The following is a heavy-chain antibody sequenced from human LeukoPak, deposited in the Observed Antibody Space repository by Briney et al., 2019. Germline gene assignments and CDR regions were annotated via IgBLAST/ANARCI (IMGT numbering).Heavy chain of an antibody. D-gene: IGHD3-9*01. Sequence: GGSLRLSCAASGFTFNNYWMSWVRQAPGKGLEWVANIKQDGTEKYYVDSVKGRFTFSRDNAKNSLYLQMNSLRAEDTAVYYCAKDGGEYYDILTGYYPRLYYMDVWGKGTTVTISS. CDR1: GFTFNNYW. V-gene: IGHV3-7*03. J-gene: IGHJ6*03. CDR2: IKQDGTEK. CDR3: AKDGGEYYDILTGYYPRLYYMDV.